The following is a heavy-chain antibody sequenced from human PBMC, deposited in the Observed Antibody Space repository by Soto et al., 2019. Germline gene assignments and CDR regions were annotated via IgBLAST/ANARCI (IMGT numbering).Heavy chain of an antibody. Sequence: ASVKVSCKASGYTFTSYYMHWVRQAPGQGLEWMGIINPSGGSTSYAQKFQGRVTITRDMSTSAAYMELSSLRSEDTAIYYCAARSGYYTSYYYMDVWGEGTTVTVSS. CDR3: AARSGYYTSYYYMDV. D-gene: IGHD3-3*01. CDR2: INPSGGST. J-gene: IGHJ6*03. CDR1: GYTFTSYY. V-gene: IGHV1-46*01.